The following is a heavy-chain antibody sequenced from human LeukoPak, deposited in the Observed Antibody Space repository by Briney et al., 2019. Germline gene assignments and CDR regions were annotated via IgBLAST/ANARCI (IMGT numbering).Heavy chain of an antibody. CDR2: ISGSGGST. J-gene: IGHJ4*02. CDR3: AKQESWSNFDS. CDR1: GFTFSSYA. Sequence: PGGSLRLSCAASGFTFSSYAMSWVRQAPGKGLEWVSAISGSGGSTFSADSVKGRFTISRDNSKNTLYLQMNSLRAVDTAVYYCAKQESWSNFDSWGQGTLVTVSS. D-gene: IGHD2-15*01. V-gene: IGHV3-23*01.